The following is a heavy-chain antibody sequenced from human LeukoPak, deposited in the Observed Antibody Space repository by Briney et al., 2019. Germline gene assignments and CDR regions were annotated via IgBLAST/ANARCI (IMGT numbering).Heavy chain of an antibody. CDR3: ARANYGAVDYFDY. D-gene: IGHD4-17*01. CDR2: IYSGGST. V-gene: IGHV3-66*02. CDR1: GFTVSSNY. J-gene: IGHJ4*02. Sequence: PGGSLRLSCAASGFTVSSNYMSWVRQALGKGLEWVSVIYSGGSTYYADSVKGRFTISRDNSKNTLYLQMNSLRAEDTAVYYCARANYGAVDYFDYWGQGTLVTVSS.